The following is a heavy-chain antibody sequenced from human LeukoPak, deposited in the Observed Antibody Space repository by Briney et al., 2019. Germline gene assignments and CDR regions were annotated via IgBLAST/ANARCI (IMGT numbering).Heavy chain of an antibody. Sequence: ASVKVSCKASGYTFTSYGISWVRQAPGQGLEWMGWIGAYNGNTNYAQKLQGRVTMTTDTSTSTAYMELRSLRFDDTAVYYCARDLLGYSYGYYYGMDVWGQGTTVTVSS. CDR1: GYTFTSYG. CDR2: IGAYNGNT. CDR3: ARDLLGYSYGYYYGMDV. J-gene: IGHJ6*02. V-gene: IGHV1-18*01. D-gene: IGHD5-18*01.